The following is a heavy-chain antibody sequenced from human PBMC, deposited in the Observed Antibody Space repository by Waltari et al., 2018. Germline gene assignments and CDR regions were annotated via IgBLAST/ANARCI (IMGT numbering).Heavy chain of an antibody. CDR2: IDSSGST. V-gene: IGHV4-59*08. D-gene: IGHD6-19*01. CDR1: GGSISSYY. CDR3: ASSPAAAVAGRIGYFDY. Sequence: QVQLQESGPGLVKPSETRSLTGTVSGGSISSYYWSWIRQPPGKGLDWIGYIDSSGSTNYNLSLKSRGTISVATSKNQFSLKLSSVTAADTAVYYCASSPAAAVAGRIGYFDYWGQGTLVTVSS. J-gene: IGHJ4*02.